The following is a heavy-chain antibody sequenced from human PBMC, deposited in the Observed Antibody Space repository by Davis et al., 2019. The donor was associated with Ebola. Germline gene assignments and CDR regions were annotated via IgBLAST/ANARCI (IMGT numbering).Heavy chain of an antibody. Sequence: GESLKISCAASGFTFSSYAMHWVRQAPGKGLEWVAVISYDGSNKYYADSVKGRFTISRDNSKNTLYLQMNSLRAEDTAVYYCARSGKYCSSTSCYTNWFDPWGQGTLVTVSS. J-gene: IGHJ5*02. CDR1: GFTFSSYA. CDR3: ARSGKYCSSTSCYTNWFDP. V-gene: IGHV3-30-3*01. D-gene: IGHD2-2*02. CDR2: ISYDGSNK.